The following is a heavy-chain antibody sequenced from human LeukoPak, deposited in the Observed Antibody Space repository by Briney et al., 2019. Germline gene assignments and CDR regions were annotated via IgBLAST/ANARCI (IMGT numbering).Heavy chain of an antibody. CDR2: ISYDGSNK. CDR1: GFTFSSYA. Sequence: GRSLRLSCAASGFTFSSYAMHWVRQAPGKGLEWVAVISYDGSNKYYADSVKGRFTISRDNSKNTLYLQMNSLRAEDTAVYYCARDSCGRTSCLDSWGQGALVTVSS. V-gene: IGHV3-30*04. J-gene: IGHJ4*02. CDR3: ARDSCGRTSCLDS. D-gene: IGHD2-2*01.